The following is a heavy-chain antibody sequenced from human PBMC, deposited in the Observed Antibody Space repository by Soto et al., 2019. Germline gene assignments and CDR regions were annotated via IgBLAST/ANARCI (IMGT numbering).Heavy chain of an antibody. V-gene: IGHV5-51*01. Sequence: PGESLKISCKGSGYSFTSYWIGWVRQMPGKGLEWMGIIYPGDSDTRYSPSFQGQVTISADKSISTAYLQWSSLKASDTAMYYCARLYEFCSSTSCPFDYWGQGTLVTVSS. D-gene: IGHD2-2*01. J-gene: IGHJ4*02. CDR3: ARLYEFCSSTSCPFDY. CDR1: GYSFTSYW. CDR2: IYPGDSDT.